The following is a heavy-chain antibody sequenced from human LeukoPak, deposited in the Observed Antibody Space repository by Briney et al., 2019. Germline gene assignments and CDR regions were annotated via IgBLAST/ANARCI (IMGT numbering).Heavy chain of an antibody. CDR2: ISDSGGRT. D-gene: IGHD6-13*01. J-gene: IGHJ6*02. V-gene: IGHV3-23*01. CDR1: GFTFSNYA. CDR3: AKGTLRGSSNWYHHGMDV. Sequence: GGSLRLSCVASGFTFSNYAMSWVRQAPGKGLEWVSGISDSGGRTYNADSVKGRFTISRDNSKNTLYLQMNSLRVEDTAVYYCAKGTLRGSSNWYHHGMDVWGQGTTVTVSS.